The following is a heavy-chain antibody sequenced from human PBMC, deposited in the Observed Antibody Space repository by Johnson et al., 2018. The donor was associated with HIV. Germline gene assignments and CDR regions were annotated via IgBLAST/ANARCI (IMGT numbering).Heavy chain of an antibody. V-gene: IGHV3-7*01. CDR1: GFTFSSYW. CDR3: AKGGYNWKFDGFDI. CDR2: IKQDGSEK. D-gene: IGHD1-20*01. J-gene: IGHJ3*02. Sequence: VQLVESGGGLVQPGGSLRLSCAASGFTFSSYWMSWVRQAPGKGLEWVANIKQDGSEKYYVDSVKGRFTMSRDNAKNSLYLQMNSLRAEDTAVYYCAKGGYNWKFDGFDIWGQGTMVTVSS.